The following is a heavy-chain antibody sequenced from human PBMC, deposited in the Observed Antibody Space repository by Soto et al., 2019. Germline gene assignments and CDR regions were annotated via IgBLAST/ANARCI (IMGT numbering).Heavy chain of an antibody. CDR2: INHSGNT. V-gene: IGHV4-34*01. CDR3: ASARWDY. CDR1: GGSFNANY. J-gene: IGHJ4*02. Sequence: SETLSLTCAVSGGSFNANYWTWIRQPPGKGLEWVGEINHSGNTNYNPSLKSRVTISADTSKNQFSLKLSSVTAADTAIYYCASARWDYWGRGTLVTSPQ.